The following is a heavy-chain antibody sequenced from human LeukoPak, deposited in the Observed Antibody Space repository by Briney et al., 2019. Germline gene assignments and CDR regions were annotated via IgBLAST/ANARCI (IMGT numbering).Heavy chain of an antibody. J-gene: IGHJ6*03. CDR2: ISYRGST. D-gene: IGHD3-10*01. V-gene: IGHV4-59*01. CDR3: ARDGLNTMVRGKIHYNYMDV. CDR1: GGSIASYY. Sequence: NPSETLSLTCTVSGGSIASYYWSWIWQFPGKGLEWIGYISYRGSTSYNPSLNSRVSISLDTSKNQLSLRLNSVTAADTAVYYCARDGLNTMVRGKIHYNYMDVWGKGTTVAISS.